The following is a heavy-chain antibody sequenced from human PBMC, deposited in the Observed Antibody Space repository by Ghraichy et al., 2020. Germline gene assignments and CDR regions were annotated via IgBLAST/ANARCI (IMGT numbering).Heavy chain of an antibody. Sequence: SQTLSLTCTVSGGSISSYYWSWIRQSPGKGLEWVGYIHYSGITTYNPSLKSRVTLSLDTSKNQFSLKVTSVTAADTAVYYCAGDLGHSSPFFDSWGQGTLVTVSS. D-gene: IGHD6-13*01. CDR2: IHYSGIT. CDR1: GGSISSYY. CDR3: AGDLGHSSPFFDS. V-gene: IGHV4-59*01. J-gene: IGHJ4*02.